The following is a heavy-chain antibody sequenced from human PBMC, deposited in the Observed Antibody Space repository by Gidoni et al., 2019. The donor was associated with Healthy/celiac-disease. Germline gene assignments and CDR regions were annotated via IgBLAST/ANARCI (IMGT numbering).Heavy chain of an antibody. CDR3: ARDDDGFVVVPAARAYFDY. CDR2: ISSSSSTI. V-gene: IGHV3-48*02. CDR1: GFTFSSYS. J-gene: IGHJ4*02. D-gene: IGHD2-2*01. Sequence: EVQLVESGGGLVQPGGSLRLSCAASGFTFSSYSMNWVRQAPGKGLEWVSYISSSSSTIYYADSVKGRFTISRDNAKISLYLQMTSLRDEDTAVYYCARDDDGFVVVPAARAYFDYWGQGTLVTVSS.